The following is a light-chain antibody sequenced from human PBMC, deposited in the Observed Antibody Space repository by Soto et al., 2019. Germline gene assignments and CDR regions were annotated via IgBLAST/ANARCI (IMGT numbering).Light chain of an antibody. CDR1: QTVLNSSNNKTY. V-gene: IGKV4-1*01. CDR3: QQFHTIPWT. CDR2: WAS. Sequence: DIVMTQSPDSLAVSLGERATLDCKSSQTVLNSSNNKTYLAWYRQRPGQPPTLLINWASTRQSGVPARFRGSGSGTEFTLTITDLQAEDLAVYYCQQFHTIPWTLGQGTKVDIK. J-gene: IGKJ1*01.